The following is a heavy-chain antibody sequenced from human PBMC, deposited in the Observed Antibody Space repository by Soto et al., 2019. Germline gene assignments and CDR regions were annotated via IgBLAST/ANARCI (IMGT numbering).Heavy chain of an antibody. CDR2: INSDGSGA. Sequence: SLRLSCAASGFTFSSFWMHWVRQAPGEGLVWVSRINSDGSGASYADFVEGRFTISRDNAKNTVYFQMNSLREEDTAVYYCIRDYGEAGSTNAFDIWGQGTMVTVSS. J-gene: IGHJ3*02. D-gene: IGHD3-10*01. V-gene: IGHV3-74*01. CDR3: IRDYGEAGSTNAFDI. CDR1: GFTFSSFW.